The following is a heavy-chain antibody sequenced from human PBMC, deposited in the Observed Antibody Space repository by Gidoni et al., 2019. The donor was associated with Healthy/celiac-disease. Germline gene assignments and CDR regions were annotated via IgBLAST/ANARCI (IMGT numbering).Heavy chain of an antibody. J-gene: IGHJ5*02. Sequence: EVQLVESGGGLVKPGGSLRLSCAASGFTFCSYSMNWVRQAPGKGLEWVSSISSSSSYIYYADSVKGRFTISRDNAKNSLYLQMNSLRAEDTAVYYCARSQYYYDSSGYYYWFDPWGQGTLVTVSS. CDR3: ARSQYYYDSSGYYYWFDP. CDR2: ISSSSSYI. CDR1: GFTFCSYS. V-gene: IGHV3-21*01. D-gene: IGHD3-22*01.